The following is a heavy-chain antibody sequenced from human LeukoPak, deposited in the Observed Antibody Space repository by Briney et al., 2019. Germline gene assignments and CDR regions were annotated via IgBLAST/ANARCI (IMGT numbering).Heavy chain of an antibody. Sequence: PSETLSLTCTVSGGSISSYYWSWIRQAAGKGLERIGRIYTSGSTNYNPSLKSRVTMSVDTSKNQFSLKLSSVTAADTAVYYCARGIGISPKSWGQGTPVTVSS. J-gene: IGHJ4*02. D-gene: IGHD1-14*01. V-gene: IGHV4-4*07. CDR2: IYTSGST. CDR1: GGSISSYY. CDR3: ARGIGISPKS.